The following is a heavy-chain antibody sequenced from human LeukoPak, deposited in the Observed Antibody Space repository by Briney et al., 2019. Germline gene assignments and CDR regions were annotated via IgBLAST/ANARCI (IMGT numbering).Heavy chain of an antibody. J-gene: IGHJ4*02. D-gene: IGHD2-15*01. Sequence: ASVKVSCKASGYTFTGYYMHWVRQAPGQGLEWMGWINPNSGGTNYAQKFQGWVTMTRDTSISTAYMELSRLRSDDTAVYYCARGVVAANRHFDYWGQETLVTVSS. CDR1: GYTFTGYY. CDR3: ARGVVAANRHFDY. CDR2: INPNSGGT. V-gene: IGHV1-2*04.